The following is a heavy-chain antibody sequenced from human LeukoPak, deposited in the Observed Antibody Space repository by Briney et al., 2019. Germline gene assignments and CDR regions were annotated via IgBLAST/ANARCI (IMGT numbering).Heavy chain of an antibody. J-gene: IGHJ6*02. CDR1: GGTFSSYA. D-gene: IGHD6-19*01. V-gene: IGHV1-69*13. Sequence: GASVKVSCKASGGTFSSYAISWVRQAPGQGLEWMGGIIPIFGTANYAQKFQGRVTITADESTSTAYMELSSLRSEDTAVYYCAGQWHTGYYYYGMDVWGQGTTVTVSS. CDR3: AGQWHTGYYYYGMDV. CDR2: IIPIFGTA.